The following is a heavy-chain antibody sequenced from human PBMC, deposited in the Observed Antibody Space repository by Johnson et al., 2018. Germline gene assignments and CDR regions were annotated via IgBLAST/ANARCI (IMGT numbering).Heavy chain of an antibody. CDR2: ISSSSSYI. J-gene: IGHJ6*02. CDR3: ARDPIDLYGMDV. CDR1: GFTFSSYS. D-gene: IGHD3-3*01. V-gene: IGHV3-21*01. Sequence: VQLVQSGGGLVKPGGSLRLSCAASGFTFSSYSMNWVRQAPGKGLEWVSSISSSSSYIYYADSVKGRFTISRDNAKNSLYLQMNSLGVEDTAGYFCARDPIDLYGMDVWGQGTTVTVSS.